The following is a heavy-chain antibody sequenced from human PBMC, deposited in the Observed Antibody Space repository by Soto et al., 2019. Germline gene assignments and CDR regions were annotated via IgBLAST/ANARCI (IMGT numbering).Heavy chain of an antibody. V-gene: IGHV3-53*01. CDR1: GFTVSSNY. D-gene: IGHD5-12*01. CDR2: IYSGGST. J-gene: IGHJ5*02. Sequence: EVQLVESGGGLIQPGGSLRLSCAASGFTVSSNYMTWVRQAPGKGLEWVSAIYSGGSTYYADSVKGRFTISRDNSKNTWYLQMNSLRAEDTAVYFCARGYDLNWFDPWGQGTLVTVSA. CDR3: ARGYDLNWFDP.